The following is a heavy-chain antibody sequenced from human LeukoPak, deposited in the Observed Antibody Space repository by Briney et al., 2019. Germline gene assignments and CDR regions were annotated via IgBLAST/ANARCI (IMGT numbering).Heavy chain of an antibody. CDR1: GGSFSGYY. Sequence: PSETLSLTCAVYGGSFSGYYWSWIRQPPGKGLEWIGEINHSRSTNYNPSLKSRVTISVDTSKNQFSLKLSSVTAADTAVYYCARGPWDVVVPAAIGYFDYWGQGTLVTVSS. CDR2: INHSRST. J-gene: IGHJ4*02. V-gene: IGHV4-34*01. CDR3: ARGPWDVVVPAAIGYFDY. D-gene: IGHD2-2*02.